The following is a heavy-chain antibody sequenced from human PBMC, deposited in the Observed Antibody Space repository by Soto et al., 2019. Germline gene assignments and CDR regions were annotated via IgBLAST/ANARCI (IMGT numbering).Heavy chain of an antibody. Sequence: QVQLVQSGSEVRRPGSSVKVSCKASGGSFSNSAIAWVRPAPGQGLEWRGMIIPIFTTTNYAQKFKDRLTITADGSTSTAYMELRGLKSEDTAVYFCARPSGLLGQFSARVDYGGQGTLVTVSS. V-gene: IGHV1-69*18. D-gene: IGHD3-3*02. CDR2: IIPIFTTT. CDR1: GGSFSNSA. CDR3: ARPSGLLGQFSARVDY. J-gene: IGHJ4*02.